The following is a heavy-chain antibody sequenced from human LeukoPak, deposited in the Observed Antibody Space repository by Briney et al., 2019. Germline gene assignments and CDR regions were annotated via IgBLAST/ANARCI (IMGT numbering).Heavy chain of an antibody. D-gene: IGHD3-9*01. CDR3: AKDRGVLDDILTGYYLFDY. J-gene: IGHJ4*02. CDR1: GFTFSSYS. CDR2: ISSSGGNT. Sequence: PGGSLRLSCAASGFTFSSYSMSWVRQAPGKGLEWVSSISSSGGNTYYPDSVKGRFTISRDNSKNTMYLQMNSLRAEDTAVYYCAKDRGVLDDILTGYYLFDYWGQGTLVTVSS. V-gene: IGHV3-23*01.